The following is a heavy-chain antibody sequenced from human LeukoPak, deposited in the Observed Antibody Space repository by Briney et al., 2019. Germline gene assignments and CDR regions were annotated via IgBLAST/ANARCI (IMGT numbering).Heavy chain of an antibody. V-gene: IGHV3-11*06. D-gene: IGHD2-2*02. Sequence: PGGSLRLSCAASGFTFSDYYMTWIRQAPGRGLEWVSYISPNSADIKYADSVKGRFTIPRDNAKKSLYLQMNSLGAEDTAVYYCAREVYCSSTSCYTGYFQHWGQGTLVTVSS. CDR2: ISPNSADI. J-gene: IGHJ1*01. CDR3: AREVYCSSTSCYTGYFQH. CDR1: GFTFSDYY.